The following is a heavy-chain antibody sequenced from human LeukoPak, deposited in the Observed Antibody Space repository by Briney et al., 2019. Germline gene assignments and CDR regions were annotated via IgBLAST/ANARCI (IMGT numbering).Heavy chain of an antibody. CDR1: GGTFSNFA. CDR3: AKRGGFGANAFYYFDY. CDR2: IIPIFGAP. Sequence: ASVKVSCKASGGTFSNFAFSWVRQVPGQGLEWMGGIIPIFGAPIYAQKFQGRVTITTDDSTSTVYMGLSSLKSEDTAVYYCAKRGGFGANAFYYFDYWGQGTLITVSS. J-gene: IGHJ4*02. V-gene: IGHV1-69*05. D-gene: IGHD4/OR15-4a*01.